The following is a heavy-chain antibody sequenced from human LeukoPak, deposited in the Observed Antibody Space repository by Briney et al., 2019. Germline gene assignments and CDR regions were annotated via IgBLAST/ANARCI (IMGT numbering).Heavy chain of an antibody. Sequence: GGSLRLSCAASGFTFSSYAISWVRQAPGKGLEWVSAISGSGGSTYYADSVKGRFTISRDNSKNTLYLQMNSLRAEDTAVYYCAKDLNPSGYSSSWYLNWFDPWGQGTLVTVSS. J-gene: IGHJ5*02. CDR1: GFTFSSYA. D-gene: IGHD6-13*01. CDR3: AKDLNPSGYSSSWYLNWFDP. V-gene: IGHV3-23*01. CDR2: ISGSGGST.